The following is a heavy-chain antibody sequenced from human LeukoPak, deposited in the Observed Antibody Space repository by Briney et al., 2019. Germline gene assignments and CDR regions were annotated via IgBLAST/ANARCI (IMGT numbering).Heavy chain of an antibody. V-gene: IGHV1-3*01. CDR1: GYTFTSYA. D-gene: IGHD1-14*01. CDR3: ARDASYGTLFFNDY. CDR2: INAGNGNT. J-gene: IGHJ4*02. Sequence: ASVKVSCKASGYTFTSYAMHWVRQAPGQRLEWMGWINAGNGNTKYSQKSQGRVTITRDTSASTAYMELSSLRSEDTAVYYCARDASYGTLFFNDYWGQGTLVTVSS.